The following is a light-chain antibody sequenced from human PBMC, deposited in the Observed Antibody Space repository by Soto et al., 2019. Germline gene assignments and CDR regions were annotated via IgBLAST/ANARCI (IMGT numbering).Light chain of an antibody. CDR2: EVS. CDR1: SSDVGAYNY. J-gene: IGLJ1*01. V-gene: IGLV2-14*01. CDR3: SSYTGSSTYV. Sequence: QSVLAQPASVSGSPGQSITISCTGTSSDVGAYNYVSWYQQHPGKAPKLMISEVSNRPSGVSDRFSGSKSGNTASLTISGLQAEDDADYYCSSYTGSSTYVVGTGTKV.